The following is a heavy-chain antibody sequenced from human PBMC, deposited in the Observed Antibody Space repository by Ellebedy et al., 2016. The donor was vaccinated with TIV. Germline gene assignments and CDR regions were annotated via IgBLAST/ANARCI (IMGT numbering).Heavy chain of an antibody. J-gene: IGHJ1*01. CDR1: GFTFSSYW. CDR3: ARSQERSSGWAGDFQH. Sequence: GESLKISCAASGFTFSSYWMHWVRQAPGKGLVWVSRINSDGSSTSYADSVKGRFTISRDNAKNTLYLQMNSLRAEDTAVYYCARSQERSSGWAGDFQHWGQGTLVTVSS. D-gene: IGHD6-19*01. CDR2: INSDGSST. V-gene: IGHV3-74*01.